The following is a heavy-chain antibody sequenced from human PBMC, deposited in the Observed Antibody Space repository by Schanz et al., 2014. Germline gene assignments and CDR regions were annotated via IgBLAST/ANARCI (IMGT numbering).Heavy chain of an antibody. Sequence: QVQLVQSGAEVKKPGASVRVSCKVSGYAFTTYGISWVRQAPGQGPEFMGWISTFRNEDTNSAQRFQGRLTMTTDTSTSTSYMELTSLRFDDTAVYYCARDRRRYCSTASCLHDNWFDPWGQGTLVIVSS. J-gene: IGHJ5*02. CDR3: ARDRRRYCSTASCLHDNWFDP. CDR2: ISTFRNEDT. D-gene: IGHD2-2*01. CDR1: GYAFTTYG. V-gene: IGHV1-18*01.